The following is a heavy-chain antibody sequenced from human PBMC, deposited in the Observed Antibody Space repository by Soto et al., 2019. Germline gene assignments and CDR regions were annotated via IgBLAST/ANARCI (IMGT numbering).Heavy chain of an antibody. CDR2: VYYGGST. D-gene: IGHD3-22*01. CDR3: AGGDYYHSSGYYFYYYTMDV. Sequence: SETLSLTCTVSGGSISSSSYYWGWIRQPPGKGLEWIGNVYYGGSTYYNPSLKSRVTISVETSKSQSSLKLSSVTAADTAVYYCAGGDYYHSSGYYFYYYTMDVWGQGTTVTVSS. V-gene: IGHV4-39*01. CDR1: GGSISSSSYY. J-gene: IGHJ6*02.